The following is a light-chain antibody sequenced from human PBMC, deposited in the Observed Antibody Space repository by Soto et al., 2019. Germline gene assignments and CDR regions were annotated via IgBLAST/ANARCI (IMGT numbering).Light chain of an antibody. V-gene: IGKV1-12*01. CDR2: SAY. CDR3: PQTNTFRPLT. Sequence: DIQMTQSPSSVSASVGDRVTITCRSSQGISNWLAWYQQQPGKAPKLLISSAYTLQSGVPSRFSGGGSGTHFTLIISSLQPEDFAPYYCPQTNTFRPLTFGGGTTVELK. CDR1: QGISNW. J-gene: IGKJ4*01.